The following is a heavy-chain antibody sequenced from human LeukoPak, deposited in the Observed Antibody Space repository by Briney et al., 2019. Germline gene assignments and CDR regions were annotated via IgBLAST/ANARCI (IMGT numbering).Heavy chain of an antibody. J-gene: IGHJ4*02. D-gene: IGHD2-2*01. CDR3: ASDQRYAFDH. CDR2: IRTSAEGANKA. Sequence: PGGSLRLSCAASGFTFSSYPMNWVRQAPGKGLEWVSNIRTSAEGANKASYADSVKGRVTISRDDAKNTLYLHMNSLRDDDTAVYYCASDQRYAFDHWGQGTLVTVSS. CDR1: GFTFSSYP. V-gene: IGHV3-48*02.